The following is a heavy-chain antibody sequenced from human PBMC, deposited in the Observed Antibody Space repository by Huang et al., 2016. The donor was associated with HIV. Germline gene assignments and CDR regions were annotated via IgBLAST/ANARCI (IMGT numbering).Heavy chain of an antibody. CDR3: ASWVRGVGRDY. CDR2: IIPIFGTV. J-gene: IGHJ4*02. V-gene: IGHV1-69*01. Sequence: QVQLVQSGAEVKKPGSSVKVSCKTSGGTFSRYALTWVRQAPGQGLEWMGGIIPIFGTVNYAQKFQDRVTITADESTSTADMELRSLRSEDTAVYYWASWVRGVGRDYWGQGTLVTVSS. CDR1: GGTFSRYA. D-gene: IGHD3-10*01.